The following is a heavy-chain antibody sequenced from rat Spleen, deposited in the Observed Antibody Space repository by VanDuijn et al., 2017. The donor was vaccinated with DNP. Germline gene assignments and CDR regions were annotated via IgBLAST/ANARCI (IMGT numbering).Heavy chain of an antibody. CDR3: TTEAADY. Sequence: EVQLVESGGGLVQPGRSLKLSCAASGFTFSNYGMAWVRQAPTKGLEWVASISIGGGNTYYRDSVKGRFSISRDNAKSTLYLQMDSLRSEDTATYYCTTEAADYWGQGVMVTVSS. CDR1: GFTFSNYG. CDR2: ISIGGGNT. J-gene: IGHJ2*01. V-gene: IGHV5-27*01.